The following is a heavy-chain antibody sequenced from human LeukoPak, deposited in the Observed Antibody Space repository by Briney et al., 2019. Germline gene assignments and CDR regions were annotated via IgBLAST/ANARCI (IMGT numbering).Heavy chain of an antibody. D-gene: IGHD6-6*01. CDR1: GFTFSSYW. CDR3: ARDGEYSSSYGAFDI. V-gene: IGHV3-7*01. J-gene: IGHJ3*02. CDR2: IKQDGSEK. Sequence: GGSLRLSCAASGFTFSSYWMSWVRQAPGKGLEWVANIKQDGSEKYYVDSVKGRFTISRDNAKNSLYLQMNSLRAEDTAVYYCARDGEYSSSYGAFDIWGQGTMVTVSS.